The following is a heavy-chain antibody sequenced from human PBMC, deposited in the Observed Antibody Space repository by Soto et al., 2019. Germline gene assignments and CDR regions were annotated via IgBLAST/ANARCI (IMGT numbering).Heavy chain of an antibody. CDR2: ISANGRNA. CDR1: GFSFYNYD. Sequence: EVQLLESGGALVRPGGSLRLSCAAAGFSFYNYDMSWVRQAPGKGLEWVSGISANGRNAYYADSVQGRFSISRDSSRNTLDLQMNSLRAEDTAMYYCVREGSGWNSRGSFDFWGRGTMVTVSS. J-gene: IGHJ3*01. D-gene: IGHD6-19*01. CDR3: VREGSGWNSRGSFDF. V-gene: IGHV3-23*01.